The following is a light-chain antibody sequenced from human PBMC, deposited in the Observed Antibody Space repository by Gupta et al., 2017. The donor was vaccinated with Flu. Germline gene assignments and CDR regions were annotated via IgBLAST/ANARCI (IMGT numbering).Light chain of an antibody. CDR2: KGS. V-gene: IGKV1-5*03. J-gene: IGKJ1*01. Sequence: IPMTQSPSTLSASVGDRVTITCRASQSIDTWLAWYQQKPGQATNLLIYKGSKLQSWVPSRFSGSGSGTQFTLTSSILQPDDFGTYYCQEYKSFRTFGQGTKLEVK. CDR1: QSIDTW. CDR3: QEYKSFRT.